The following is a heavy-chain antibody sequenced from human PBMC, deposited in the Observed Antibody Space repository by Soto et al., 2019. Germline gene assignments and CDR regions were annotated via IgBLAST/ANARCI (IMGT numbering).Heavy chain of an antibody. Sequence: GGSLRLSCAASGFTFSSYSMNWVRQAPGKGLEWVSSISSSSSYIYYADSVKGRFTISRDNAKNSLYLQMNSLRAEDTAVYYCAKDSWVYDFWSGYYDYYYYGMDVWGQGTTVTVSS. D-gene: IGHD3-3*01. CDR3: AKDSWVYDFWSGYYDYYYYGMDV. CDR1: GFTFSSYS. CDR2: ISSSSSYI. V-gene: IGHV3-21*01. J-gene: IGHJ6*02.